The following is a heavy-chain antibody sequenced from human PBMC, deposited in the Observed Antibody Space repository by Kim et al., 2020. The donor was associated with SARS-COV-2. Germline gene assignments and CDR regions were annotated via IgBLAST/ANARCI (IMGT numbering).Heavy chain of an antibody. D-gene: IGHD3-10*01. CDR1: GFTFSSYA. J-gene: IGHJ4*02. CDR2: ISGSGGST. CDR3: AAAQDWFGELLPFDY. V-gene: IGHV3-23*01. Sequence: GGSLRLSCAASGFTFSSYAMSWVRQAPGKGLEWVSAISGSGGSTYYADSVKGRFTISRDNSKNTLYLQMNSLRAEDTAVYYCAAAQDWFGELLPFDYWGQGTLVTVSS.